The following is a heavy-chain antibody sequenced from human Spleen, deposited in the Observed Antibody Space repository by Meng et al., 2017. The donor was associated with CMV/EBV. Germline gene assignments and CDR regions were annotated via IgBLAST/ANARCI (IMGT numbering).Heavy chain of an antibody. CDR1: GGTFNNYA. CDR3: ARDPREAYCGGDCYSN. D-gene: IGHD2-21*01. J-gene: IGHJ4*02. Sequence: SVKVSCKASGGTFNNYAVNWVRQAPGQGLEWMGGIIPFFGTANYAQTFQGRVTITTDESTGTAYMELSSLRSEDTAVYYCARDPREAYCGGDCYSNWGQGTLVTVSS. V-gene: IGHV1-69*05. CDR2: IIPFFGTA.